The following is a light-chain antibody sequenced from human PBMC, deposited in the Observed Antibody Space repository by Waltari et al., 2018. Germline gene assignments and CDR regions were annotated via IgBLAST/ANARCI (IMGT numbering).Light chain of an antibody. CDR1: QSVSTN. CDR2: GAS. CDR3: QQYNNWPPYI. V-gene: IGKV3-15*01. J-gene: IGKJ2*01. Sequence: ETEMTKSPTTLSLSPGERATLSCRPSQSVSTNLAWYQQRPGQAPRLLIYGASIRATGVPARFSGRGAGTEFTLTISSLQSEDFAVYYCQQYNNWPPYIFGQGSQLEI.